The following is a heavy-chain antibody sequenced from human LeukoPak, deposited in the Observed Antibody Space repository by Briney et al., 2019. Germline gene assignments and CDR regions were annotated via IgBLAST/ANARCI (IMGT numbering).Heavy chain of an antibody. CDR3: ARLWPAGAYYYDSSGYYHDY. CDR1: GYSFTSYW. Sequence: GESLKISCKGSGYSFTSYWISWVRQMPGKGLEWMGRIDPSDSYTNYSPSFQGHVTISADKSISTAYLQWSSLKASDTAMYYCARLWPAGAYYYDSSGYYHDYWGQGTLVTVSS. CDR2: IDPSDSYT. D-gene: IGHD3-22*01. J-gene: IGHJ4*02. V-gene: IGHV5-10-1*01.